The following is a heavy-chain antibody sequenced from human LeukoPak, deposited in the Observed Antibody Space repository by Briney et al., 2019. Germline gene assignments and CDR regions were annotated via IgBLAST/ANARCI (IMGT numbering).Heavy chain of an antibody. D-gene: IGHD2-21*02. CDR3: VREDTPATANY. V-gene: IGHV3-23*01. CDR1: GFNFANHA. J-gene: IGHJ4*02. CDR2: ISGGGDIT. Sequence: PGGSLRLSCAASGFNFANHAMSWVRQTRGKGLEWVSAISGGGDITYYADSVTGRFTISRDNSKDTLFLQMHSLRPGDTAVYYCVREDTPATANYWGQGTLVTISS.